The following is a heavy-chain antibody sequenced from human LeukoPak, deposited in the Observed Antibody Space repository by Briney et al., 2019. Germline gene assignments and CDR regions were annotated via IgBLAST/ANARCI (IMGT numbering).Heavy chain of an antibody. V-gene: IGHV4-4*02. CDR3: ARGNGRGGSPTLGMDV. CDR2: VNLQGGT. J-gene: IGHJ6*02. Sequence: KPSGTLSLTCDVSGGSITQTNYWTWVRQPPGKGLEWIGEVNLQGGTNYNPSLLRGVAISVDTSANHVSLQMTSVTAADTAVYYCARGNGRGGSPTLGMDVWGQGTTVTVSS. D-gene: IGHD2-15*01. CDR1: GGSITQTNY.